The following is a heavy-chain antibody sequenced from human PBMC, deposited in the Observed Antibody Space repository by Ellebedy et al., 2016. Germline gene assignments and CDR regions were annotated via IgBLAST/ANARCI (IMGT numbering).Heavy chain of an antibody. J-gene: IGHJ5*02. CDR3: ARGVGSGWFDP. V-gene: IGHV3-53*01. CDR2: IFSDGNT. CDR1: GFTVSTNY. Sequence: GESLKISCAASGFTVSTNYMKWVRQAPGKGLEWVSAIFSDGNTYYADSVKGRFTISRDNAKNTLYLQMKSLRAEDTAVYYCARGVGSGWFDPWGQGTLVTVSS. D-gene: IGHD2-15*01.